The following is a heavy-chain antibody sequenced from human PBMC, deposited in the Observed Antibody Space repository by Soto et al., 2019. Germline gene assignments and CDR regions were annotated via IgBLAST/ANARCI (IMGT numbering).Heavy chain of an antibody. D-gene: IGHD2-21*02. J-gene: IGHJ6*02. CDR1: GFSLTTGGMG. CDR3: VHSRCGGDCLQSYSSHYYYGMDI. CDR2: IYWDGDR. Sequence: SGPTLVNPTQTLTLACTFYGFSLTTGGMGVGWIRQPPGKAPEWLALIYWDGDRRYRPSLMSRLTIAKDTSKNQVVLTMTNMDPVDTATYYCVHSRCGGDCLQSYSSHYYYGMDIWGQGTTVTVS. V-gene: IGHV2-5*02.